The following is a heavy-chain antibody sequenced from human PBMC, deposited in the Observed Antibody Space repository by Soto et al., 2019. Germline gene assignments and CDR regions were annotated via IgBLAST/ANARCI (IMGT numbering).Heavy chain of an antibody. J-gene: IGHJ4*02. V-gene: IGHV3-23*01. CDR3: AKPGTYYDILTGYYSLDY. Sequence: GGSLRLSCAASGFTFSSYAMSWVRQAPGKGLEWVSAISGSGGSTYYADSVKGRFTISRDNSKNTLYLQMNSLRAEDTAVYYCAKPGTYYDILTGYYSLDYWGQGTLVTVSS. CDR2: ISGSGGST. D-gene: IGHD3-9*01. CDR1: GFTFSSYA.